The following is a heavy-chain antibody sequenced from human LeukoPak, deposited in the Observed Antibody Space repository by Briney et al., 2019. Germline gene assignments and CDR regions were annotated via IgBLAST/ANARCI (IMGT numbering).Heavy chain of an antibody. V-gene: IGHV3-30*19. CDR3: AIGDSLGELSSSFEY. D-gene: IGHD3-16*02. CDR1: GFTFASYD. J-gene: IGHJ4*02. CDR2: VSYDGSNK. Sequence: GGSLRLSCAASGFTFASYDMHWVRQAPDKGLEWVAVVSYDGSNKYYADSVKGRFTVSRDNSKNTLYLQMNSLRAEDTAVYYCAIGDSLGELSSSFEYWGQGTLVTVSS.